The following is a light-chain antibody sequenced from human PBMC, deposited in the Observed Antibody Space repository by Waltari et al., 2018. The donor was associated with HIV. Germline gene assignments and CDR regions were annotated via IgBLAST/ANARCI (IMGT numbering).Light chain of an antibody. CDR3: SSYTSSSTPYV. Sequence: QSALTQPASVSGSPGQSITISCTGTSSDVGDYNFVPWYQQHPGKAPKLMIYEVSNRPSGVSNRFSGSKSGNTASLTISGLQAEDEADYYCSSYTSSSTPYVFGTGTKVTVL. CDR2: EVS. V-gene: IGLV2-14*01. J-gene: IGLJ1*01. CDR1: SSDVGDYNF.